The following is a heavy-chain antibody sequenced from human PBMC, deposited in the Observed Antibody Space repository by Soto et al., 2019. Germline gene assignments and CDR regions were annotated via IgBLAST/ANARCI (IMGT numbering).Heavy chain of an antibody. D-gene: IGHD3-10*01. CDR1: GFTLSDHY. J-gene: IGHJ4*02. V-gene: IGHV3-72*01. Sequence: EVQLVESGGGLVQPGRSLRLSCAGSGFTLSDHYMDWVCQAPGKGLEWVGRTRNKANSYTTEYAASVKGRFTVSSDASLNSVYLQMNSLKTEDTAVYYCVRTSHYGSGSWNFDSWGQGTLVTVSS. CDR3: VRTSHYGSGSWNFDS. CDR2: TRNKANSYTT.